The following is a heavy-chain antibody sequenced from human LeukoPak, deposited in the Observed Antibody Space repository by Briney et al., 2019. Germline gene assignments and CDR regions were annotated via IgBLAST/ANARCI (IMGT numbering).Heavy chain of an antibody. D-gene: IGHD1-26*01. CDR1: GVSISSTNSY. CDR2: IYSSGSP. Sequence: SETLSLTCTVSGVSISSTNSYWGWIRQSPRTGLEWIGNIYSSGSPYYNPSLTSRVTISIDTSENQFSLKLTSVTAADTAVYYCARKREGATTGIDYWGQGTLVTVSS. CDR3: ARKREGATTGIDY. J-gene: IGHJ4*02. V-gene: IGHV4-39*07.